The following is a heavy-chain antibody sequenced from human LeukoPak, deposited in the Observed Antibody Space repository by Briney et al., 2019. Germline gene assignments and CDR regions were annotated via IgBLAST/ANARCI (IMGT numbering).Heavy chain of an antibody. J-gene: IGHJ5*02. Sequence: PGGSLRLSCTASGFTFGDYAMSWFRQAPGKGLEWVGLIRSTAYGGTTEYAASVKGRFTISRDDSKSIAYLQMNSLKTDDTAVYYCGRAPRPVAWNWFDPWGQGTLVTVSS. V-gene: IGHV3-49*03. CDR1: GFTFGDYA. CDR2: IRSTAYGGTT. CDR3: GRAPRPVAWNWFDP. D-gene: IGHD2-15*01.